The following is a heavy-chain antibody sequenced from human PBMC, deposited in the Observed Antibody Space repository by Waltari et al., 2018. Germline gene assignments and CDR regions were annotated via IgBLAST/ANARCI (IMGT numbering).Heavy chain of an antibody. CDR2: ISPILGIA. CDR3: ARVGSPPVDY. CDR1: GGTFSSYA. J-gene: IGHJ4*02. D-gene: IGHD3-10*01. V-gene: IGHV1-69*10. Sequence: QVQLVQSGAEVKKPGSSVKVSCKASGGTFSSYAISWVRQAPGQGLEWMGGISPILGIANYAQKFQGRVTSTADKSTSTAYMELSSLRSEDTAVYYCARVGSPPVDYWGQGTLVTVSS.